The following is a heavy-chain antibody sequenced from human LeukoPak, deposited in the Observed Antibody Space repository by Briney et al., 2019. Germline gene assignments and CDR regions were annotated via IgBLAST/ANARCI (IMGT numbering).Heavy chain of an antibody. CDR2: ISSSSSTI. CDR1: GFTFSSYS. CDR3: AKADYGDYLLPDY. D-gene: IGHD4-17*01. J-gene: IGHJ4*02. V-gene: IGHV3-48*01. Sequence: GGSLRLSCAASGFTFSSYSMNWVRQAPGKGLEWVSYISSSSSTIYYADSVKGRFTISRDNAKNSLYLQMNSLRAEDTAVYYCAKADYGDYLLPDYWGQGTLVTVSS.